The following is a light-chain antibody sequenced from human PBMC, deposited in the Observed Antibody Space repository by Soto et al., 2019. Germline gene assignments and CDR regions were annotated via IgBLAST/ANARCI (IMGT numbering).Light chain of an antibody. V-gene: IGKV3-20*01. CDR3: QQNGALPPT. CDR2: DTS. Sequence: EVVLTQSPGTLSLSPGESATLSCRASQSVISNFLAWYQQKPAQAPRLLIYDTSNRAPGIPDRFSGSGSGTDFTLTISRLEPEDFAVYCCQQNGALPPTFGQGTKVEIK. CDR1: QSVISNF. J-gene: IGKJ1*01.